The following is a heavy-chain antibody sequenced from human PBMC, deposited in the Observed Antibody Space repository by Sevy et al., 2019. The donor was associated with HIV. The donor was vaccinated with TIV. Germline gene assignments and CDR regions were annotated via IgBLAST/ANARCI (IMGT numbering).Heavy chain of an antibody. D-gene: IGHD3-3*01. CDR2: IKQDQSEK. J-gene: IGHJ4*02. Sequence: GESLKISCETSGFIFTDYWMSWVRQIPGKGLEWVATIKQDQSEKYYVDSVKGRFAISRDSAKKSVSLQMNGLRAEDTALYFCAREVRGFNWRPYYFDSWGQGTLVTVSS. CDR1: GFIFTDYW. CDR3: AREVRGFNWRPYYFDS. V-gene: IGHV3-7*01.